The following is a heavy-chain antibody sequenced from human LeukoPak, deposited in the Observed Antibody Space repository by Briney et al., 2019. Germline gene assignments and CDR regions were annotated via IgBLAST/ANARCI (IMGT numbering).Heavy chain of an antibody. D-gene: IGHD3-22*01. CDR3: AACSYYYDSSGYYPW. CDR2: IHYSVSS. V-gene: IGHV4-59*01. J-gene: IGHJ4*02. CDR1: SDSISRFY. Sequence: SETLSLTCTVSSDSISRFYWNWIRQPPGKGLEWIGYIHYSVSSNYNPSLKSRVTISVDSSKNQFSLRLTSVTAADTAVYYCAACSYYYDSSGYYPWWGQGTLVTVSS.